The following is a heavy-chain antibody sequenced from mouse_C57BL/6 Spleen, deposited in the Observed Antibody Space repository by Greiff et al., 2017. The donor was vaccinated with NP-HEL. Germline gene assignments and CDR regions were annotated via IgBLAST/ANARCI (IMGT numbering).Heavy chain of an antibody. Sequence: EVQLVASVGGLVKPVGSLKLSCAASGFTFSDYGMHLVRQAPEHGLEWVAYISSGSSTIYYADTVKGRFTISRDNAKNTLFLQMTSLRSEDTAMYYCARNPLYDGYFDYWGQGTTLTVSS. J-gene: IGHJ2*01. CDR1: GFTFSDYG. CDR2: ISSGSSTI. D-gene: IGHD2-3*01. V-gene: IGHV5-17*01. CDR3: ARNPLYDGYFDY.